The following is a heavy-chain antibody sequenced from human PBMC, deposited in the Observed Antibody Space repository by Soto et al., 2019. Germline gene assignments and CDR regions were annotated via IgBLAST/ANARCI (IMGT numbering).Heavy chain of an antibody. V-gene: IGHV3-49*04. Sequence: LRLSCNCSGFMFSEHAMTWVRQAPGKGLEWVGFIRNTPYGGTTDYAASVRGRFTISRDDSASIAYLQMNSLKTEDSGLYYCSRGSFGYYGPWGPGTLVTVSS. CDR2: IRNTPYGGTT. CDR3: SRGSFGYYGP. D-gene: IGHD2-2*03. CDR1: GFMFSEHA. J-gene: IGHJ5*02.